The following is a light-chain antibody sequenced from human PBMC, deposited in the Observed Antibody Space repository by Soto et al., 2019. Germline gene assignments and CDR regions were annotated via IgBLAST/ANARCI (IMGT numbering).Light chain of an antibody. Sequence: DIVMTQSPDSLAVSLGERATINCKSSQRVLSRSNNKNSIAWFQQIPGQPPKLLIYWASTRGSGVPDRFSGSGSGTDFTLTIVSLQAEDVAVYYCHQYYDAPLTFGGGTKVE. CDR1: QRVLSRSNNKNS. CDR2: WAS. V-gene: IGKV4-1*01. CDR3: HQYYDAPLT. J-gene: IGKJ4*01.